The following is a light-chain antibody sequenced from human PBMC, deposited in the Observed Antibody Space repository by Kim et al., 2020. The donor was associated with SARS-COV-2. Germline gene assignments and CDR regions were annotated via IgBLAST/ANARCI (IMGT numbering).Light chain of an antibody. V-gene: IGKV1-27*01. J-gene: IGKJ4*01. CDR2: SAS. CDR1: QAISNY. CDR3: QKYNNAPLT. Sequence: DIQMTQSPSSLSASVGDRVTITCRASQAISNYLAWYQQKPGKVPKLLIYSASSLQSGVPSRFSGRASGTHFTLTISSLQPEDVAVYYCQKYNNAPLTFGGGNKLEIK.